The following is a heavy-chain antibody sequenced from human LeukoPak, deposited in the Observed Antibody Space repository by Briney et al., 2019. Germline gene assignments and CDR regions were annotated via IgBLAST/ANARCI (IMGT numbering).Heavy chain of an antibody. CDR1: GYTFTSYY. Sequence: ASVKVSCKXSGYTFTSYYMHWVRQAPGQGLEWMGIINPSGGSTSYAQKFQGRVTMTRDTSTSTVYMELSSLRSEDTAVYYCAGDNCSGGSCYSPDYWGQGTLVTVSS. CDR2: INPSGGST. D-gene: IGHD2-15*01. V-gene: IGHV1-46*01. J-gene: IGHJ4*02. CDR3: AGDNCSGGSCYSPDY.